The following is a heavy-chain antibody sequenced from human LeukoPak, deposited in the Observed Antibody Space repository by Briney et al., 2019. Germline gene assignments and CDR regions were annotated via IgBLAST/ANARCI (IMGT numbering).Heavy chain of an antibody. CDR1: GGSISSYY. CDR2: IYYSGST. J-gene: IGHJ4*02. Sequence: SETLSLTCTVSGGSISSYYWSWIRQPPGKGLEWIGCIYYSGSTNYNPSLKSRVTISVDTSKNQFSLKLSSVTAADTAVYYCARRGSYPLTSLDYWGQGTLVTVSS. V-gene: IGHV4-59*08. CDR3: ARRGSYPLTSLDY. D-gene: IGHD1-26*01.